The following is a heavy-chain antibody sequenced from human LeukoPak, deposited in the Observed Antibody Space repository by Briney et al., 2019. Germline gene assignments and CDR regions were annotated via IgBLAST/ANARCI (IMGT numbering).Heavy chain of an antibody. Sequence: GGSLRLSCACSGFTFSSYAMNWVRQAPGKGLKWVSGSSESGAITHYADSVKGRFTLSRENSKTTVFLQMNGLTAEDTAIYYCAVSVRFERVWHYFNDWGQGTQVTVSS. D-gene: IGHD3-9*01. J-gene: IGHJ4*02. CDR3: AVSVRFERVWHYFND. CDR1: GFTFSSYA. V-gene: IGHV3-23*01. CDR2: SSESGAIT.